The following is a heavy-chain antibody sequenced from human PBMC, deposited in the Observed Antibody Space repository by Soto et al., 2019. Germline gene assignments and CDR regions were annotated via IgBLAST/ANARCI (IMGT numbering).Heavy chain of an antibody. CDR1: GFAFSGSA. V-gene: IGHV3-73*01. CDR3: PRHSSDC. J-gene: IGHJ4*02. D-gene: IGHD2-15*01. CDR2: IRSKPNSYAT. Sequence: GGSLRLSCVASGFAFSGSAMHWVRQASGKGLEWVGRIRSKPNSYATAYAASVEGRFTISRDDSKNTAYLQMNSLKTEDTAVYYCPRHSSDCWGQGTLVTVSS.